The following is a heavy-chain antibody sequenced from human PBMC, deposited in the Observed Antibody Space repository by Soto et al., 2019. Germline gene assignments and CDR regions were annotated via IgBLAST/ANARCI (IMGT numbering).Heavy chain of an antibody. D-gene: IGHD1-26*01. CDR1: GYIFSNYY. Sequence: ASVKVSCKASGYIFSNYYIHWVRQAPGQGLEWMGIINPSGSSTGYAQKFQGRVTMTRDTSSSTVYMELSSLRFEDTAVYYCARDVGDSGSHWFDPWGQGSLVTVSS. CDR2: INPSGSST. V-gene: IGHV1-46*01. J-gene: IGHJ5*02. CDR3: ARDVGDSGSHWFDP.